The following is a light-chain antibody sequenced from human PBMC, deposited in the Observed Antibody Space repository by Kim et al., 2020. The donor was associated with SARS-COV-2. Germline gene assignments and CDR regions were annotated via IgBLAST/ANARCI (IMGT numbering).Light chain of an antibody. CDR2: GAS. Sequence: GSHSEKTPLTRRAGQIHSSHFAKYQQKPGQAPRILIYGASTRATGFPARFSSSGSGTEFTLTISSLQSEDFAVYYCQQYNNWPLTFGPGTKVDIK. CDR1: QIHSSH. V-gene: IGKV3-15*01. J-gene: IGKJ3*01. CDR3: QQYNNWPLT.